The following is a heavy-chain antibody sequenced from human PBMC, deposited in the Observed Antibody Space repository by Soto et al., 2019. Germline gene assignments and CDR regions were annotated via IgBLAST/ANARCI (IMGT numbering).Heavy chain of an antibody. J-gene: IGHJ3*02. CDR1: GGTFRSYA. Sequence: SVKVSCKASGGTFRSYAISWVRQAPGQGLEWMGGIIPIFGTANYAQKFQGRVTITADESTSTAYMELSSLRSEDTAVYYCARLLAGIKATYHWNGPEIWGQGTMVTVSS. CDR3: ARLLAGIKATYHWNGPEI. D-gene: IGHD1-1*01. V-gene: IGHV1-69*01. CDR2: IIPIFGTA.